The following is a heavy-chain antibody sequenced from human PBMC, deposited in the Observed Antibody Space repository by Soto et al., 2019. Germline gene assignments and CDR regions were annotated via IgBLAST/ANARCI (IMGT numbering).Heavy chain of an antibody. CDR3: AAGGYYDILTGNDAFDI. D-gene: IGHD3-9*01. J-gene: IGHJ3*02. Sequence: SVKVSCKASGFTFTSSAVQWVRQARGQRLEWIGWIVVGSGNTNYAQKFQERVTITRDMSTSTAYMELSSLRSEVTAVYYCAAGGYYDILTGNDAFDIWGRGRMVTV. CDR2: IVVGSGNT. V-gene: IGHV1-58*01. CDR1: GFTFTSSA.